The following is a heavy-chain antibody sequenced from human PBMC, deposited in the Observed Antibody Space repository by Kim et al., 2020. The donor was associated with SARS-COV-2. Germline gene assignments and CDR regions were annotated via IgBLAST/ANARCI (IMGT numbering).Heavy chain of an antibody. CDR3: ARDPAYDRSGYAADY. D-gene: IGHD3-22*01. J-gene: IGHJ4*02. Sequence: QKLQGRVTMTTDTSRRTAYMELRSLRSDDTAVYYCARDPAYDRSGYAADYWGQGTLVTVSS. V-gene: IGHV1-18*01.